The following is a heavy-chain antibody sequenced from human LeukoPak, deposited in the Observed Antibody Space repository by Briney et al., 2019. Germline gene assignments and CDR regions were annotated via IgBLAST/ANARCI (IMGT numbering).Heavy chain of an antibody. CDR1: GFTFSSYA. D-gene: IGHD2-2*01. J-gene: IGHJ4*02. Sequence: GGSLRLSCAASGFTFSSYAMHWVRQAPGKGLEWVAVISYDGSNKYYADSVKGRFTISRDNSKNTLYLQMNSLRAEDTAVYCCARDCSSTSCFGDYWGQGTLVTVSS. CDR2: ISYDGSNK. CDR3: ARDCSSTSCFGDY. V-gene: IGHV3-30*04.